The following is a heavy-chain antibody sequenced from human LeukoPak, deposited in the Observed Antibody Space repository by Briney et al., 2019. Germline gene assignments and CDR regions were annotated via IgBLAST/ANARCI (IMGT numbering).Heavy chain of an antibody. J-gene: IGHJ4*02. CDR3: ANRPAGAGQGFDY. CDR1: GFTFSSYA. Sequence: GGSLRLSCAASGFTFSSYAMSWVRQAPGKGLEWVSTISGSGANTYYADSVKGRFTISRDNSKNTLYLQMNSLRAEDTAVYYCANRPAGAGQGFDYWGQGTLGTVSS. CDR2: ISGSGANT. D-gene: IGHD6-19*01. V-gene: IGHV3-23*01.